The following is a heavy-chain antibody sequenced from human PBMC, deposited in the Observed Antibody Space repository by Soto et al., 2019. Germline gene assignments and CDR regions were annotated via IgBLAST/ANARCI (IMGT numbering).Heavy chain of an antibody. V-gene: IGHV3-23*01. CDR1: GFTCKNFA. CDR3: AKDAVAYNGEWDWFDL. Sequence: EVQLLESGGGLVQPGGSLRLSCAASGFTCKNFAVSWVRQAPGKGMEWVSAIGGSGSSANYADSVKGRFTVSRDDSKSTRYRKMSGLRVDYTALYYCAKDAVAYNGEWDWFDLWGQGTLVTVSS. J-gene: IGHJ5*02. CDR2: IGGSGSSA. D-gene: IGHD3-10*01.